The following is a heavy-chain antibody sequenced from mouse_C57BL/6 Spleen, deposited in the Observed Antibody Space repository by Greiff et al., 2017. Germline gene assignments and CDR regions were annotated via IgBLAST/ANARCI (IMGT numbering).Heavy chain of an antibody. CDR1: GYTFTSYW. CDR2: IDPSDSYT. V-gene: IGHV1-50*01. Sequence: QVQLQQPGAELVKPGASVNLSCKASGYTFTSYWMQWVKQRPGQGLEWIGEIDPSDSYTNYNQKFKGKATLTVDTSSSTAYMQLSSLTSEDSAVYYCARGGSYAMDYWGQGTSVTVSS. J-gene: IGHJ4*01. D-gene: IGHD1-1*01. CDR3: ARGGSYAMDY.